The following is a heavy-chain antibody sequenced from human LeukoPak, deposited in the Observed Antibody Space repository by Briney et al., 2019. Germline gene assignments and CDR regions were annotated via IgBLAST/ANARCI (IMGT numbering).Heavy chain of an antibody. V-gene: IGHV3-33*08. Sequence: GGSLRLSCAASGFTFSSYSMNWVRQAPGKGLEWVAIIWYDGSNRFYADSVKGRFTISRDNSKSTLYLQMNSLRAEDTAVYFCASGLVGGSFDYWGQGTLVTVFS. J-gene: IGHJ4*02. CDR1: GFTFSSYS. CDR2: IWYDGSNR. D-gene: IGHD3-10*01. CDR3: ASGLVGGSFDY.